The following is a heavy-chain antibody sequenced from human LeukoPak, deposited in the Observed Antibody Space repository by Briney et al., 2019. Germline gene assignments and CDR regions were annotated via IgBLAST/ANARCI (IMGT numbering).Heavy chain of an antibody. J-gene: IGHJ6*03. Sequence: GGTLRLSCAASGFTFSSYGMHWVRQAPGKGLEWVAFIRYDGSNKYYADSVKGGFTISRENSKNTLYLQMNSLRPEDTAVYYCAKDYYSIASYYYYMHVWVKGTTVTVSS. CDR2: IRYDGSNK. CDR1: GFTFSSYG. CDR3: AKDYYSIASYYYYMHV. V-gene: IGHV3-30*02. D-gene: IGHD4-11*01.